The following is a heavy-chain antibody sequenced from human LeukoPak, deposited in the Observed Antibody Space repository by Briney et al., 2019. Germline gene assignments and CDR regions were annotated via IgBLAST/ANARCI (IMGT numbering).Heavy chain of an antibody. Sequence: SETLSLTCTVSGGSLSSGGYYWSWIRQHPGKGLEWIGYIYYSGSTYYNPSLKSRVTISVDTSKNQFSLKLSPVTAADTAVYYCARSYYYDSSGSRDYFDYWGQGTLVTVSS. CDR2: IYYSGST. CDR1: GGSLSSGGYY. V-gene: IGHV4-31*03. J-gene: IGHJ4*02. D-gene: IGHD3-22*01. CDR3: ARSYYYDSSGSRDYFDY.